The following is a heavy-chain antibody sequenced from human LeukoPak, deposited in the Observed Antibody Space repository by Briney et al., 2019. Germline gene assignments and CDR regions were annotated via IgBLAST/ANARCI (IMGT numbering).Heavy chain of an antibody. CDR3: ARGYCSGGSCSSGYFDY. CDR2: ISWNSGSI. V-gene: IGHV3-9*01. D-gene: IGHD2-15*01. J-gene: IGHJ4*02. Sequence: GGSLRLSCAASGFTFDDYAMHWVPQAPGKGLEWVSGISWNSGSIGYADSVKGRFTISRDNAKNSLYLQMNSLRAEDTALYYCARGYCSGGSCSSGYFDYWGQGTLVTVSS. CDR1: GFTFDDYA.